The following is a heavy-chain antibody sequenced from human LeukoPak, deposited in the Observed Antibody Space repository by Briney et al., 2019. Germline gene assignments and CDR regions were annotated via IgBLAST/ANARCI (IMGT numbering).Heavy chain of an antibody. CDR1: GGSISGWY. CDR2: IYGSGYT. Sequence: SGTLSLTCTVSGGSISGWYWSWIRQPPGKGLEWIGYIYGSGYTNYNPSLKSRVTMSIDTSKNHFSLKLTSVTAADTATYYCARETSLAGFASGLGFNYWGQGTPVTVSS. CDR3: ARETSLAGFASGLGFNY. J-gene: IGHJ4*02. V-gene: IGHV4-59*01. D-gene: IGHD6-19*01.